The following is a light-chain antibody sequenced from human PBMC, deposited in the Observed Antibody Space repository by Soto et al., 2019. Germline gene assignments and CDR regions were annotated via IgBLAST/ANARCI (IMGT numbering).Light chain of an antibody. V-gene: IGLV2-14*03. Sequence: QSVLTQPASVSGSPGQSITISCTGTSSDIGGYNFVSWYQHHPGKAPKLVIYDVSNRPSGVSNRFSGSKSGNTASLTISGLQAEDEADYYCGSYRGTSSLLLFGGGTKLTVL. CDR3: GSYRGTSSLLL. CDR2: DVS. J-gene: IGLJ2*01. CDR1: SSDIGGYNF.